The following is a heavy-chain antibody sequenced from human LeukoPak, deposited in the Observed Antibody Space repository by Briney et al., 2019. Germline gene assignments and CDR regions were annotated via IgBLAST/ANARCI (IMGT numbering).Heavy chain of an antibody. Sequence: PSETLSLTCTVSGGSISSSSYYWGWIRQPPGKGLEWIGSIYYSGSTYYNPSLKSRVTISVDTSKNQFSLKLSSVTAADTAVYYCARERFYDILTGTYYMDVWGKGTTVTISS. J-gene: IGHJ6*03. CDR1: GGSISSSSYY. CDR2: IYYSGST. V-gene: IGHV4-39*07. CDR3: ARERFYDILTGTYYMDV. D-gene: IGHD3-9*01.